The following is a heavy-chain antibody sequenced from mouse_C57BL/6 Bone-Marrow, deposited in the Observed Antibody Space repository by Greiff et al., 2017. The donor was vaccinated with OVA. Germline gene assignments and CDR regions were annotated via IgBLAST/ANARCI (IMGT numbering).Heavy chain of an antibody. CDR2: IWSGGST. CDR3: AKNRVGRSYYAMDY. J-gene: IGHJ4*01. V-gene: IGHV2-4*01. D-gene: IGHD4-1*01. CDR1: GFSLTSYG. Sequence: QVQLQQSGPGLVQPSQSLSITCTVSGFSLTSYGVHWVRQPPGKGLEWLGVIWSGGSTDYNAAFISRLSISKDNSKSQVFFKMNSLQADDTAIDYCAKNRVGRSYYAMDYWGQGTSVTVSS.